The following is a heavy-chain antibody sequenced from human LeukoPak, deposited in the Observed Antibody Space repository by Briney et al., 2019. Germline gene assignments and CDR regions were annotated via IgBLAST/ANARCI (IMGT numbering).Heavy chain of an antibody. J-gene: IGHJ4*02. CDR1: GGTFSSYA. D-gene: IGHD5-24*01. CDR2: IIPIFGTA. V-gene: IGHV1-69*05. CDR3: ARAPLGRWLQFDY. Sequence: SVKVSCKASGGTFSSYAISLVRQAPGQGLEWMGGIIPIFGTANYAQKFQGRVTITTDESTSTAYMELSSLRSDDTAVYYCARAPLGRWLQFDYWGQGTLVTVSS.